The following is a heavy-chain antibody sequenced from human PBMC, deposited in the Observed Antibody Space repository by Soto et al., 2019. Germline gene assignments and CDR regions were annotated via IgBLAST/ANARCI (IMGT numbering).Heavy chain of an antibody. CDR3: AKDRLAMLRRAPSYGMDV. D-gene: IGHD3-10*01. Sequence: LRLSCAASGFTFSSYGMHWVRQAPGKGLEWVAVISYDGSNKYYADSVKGRFTISRDNSKNTLYLQMNSLRAEDTAVYYCAKDRLAMLRRAPSYGMDVWGQGTTGTAP. CDR1: GFTFSSYG. CDR2: ISYDGSNK. V-gene: IGHV3-30*18. J-gene: IGHJ6*02.